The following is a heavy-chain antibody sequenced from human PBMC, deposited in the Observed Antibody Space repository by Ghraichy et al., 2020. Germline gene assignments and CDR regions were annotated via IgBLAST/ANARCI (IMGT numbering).Heavy chain of an antibody. J-gene: IGHJ4*02. D-gene: IGHD6-13*01. CDR3: ARDPSSRAAADRFDY. CDR1: GFTFSSFG. Sequence: GGSLRLSCAASGFTFSSFGMYWVRQAPGKGPEWVAVIWYDGSNEDYADPVKGRFTISRDNSKNTLYLQMNSLRDEDTAIYYCARDPSSRAAADRFDYWGQGTLVTVSS. CDR2: IWYDGSNE. V-gene: IGHV3-33*01.